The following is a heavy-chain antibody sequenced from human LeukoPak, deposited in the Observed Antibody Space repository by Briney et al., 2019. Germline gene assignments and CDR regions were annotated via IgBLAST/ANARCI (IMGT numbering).Heavy chain of an antibody. CDR2: IIPIFGTA. CDR3: ASVVPASRREFDY. J-gene: IGHJ4*02. Sequence: GSSVKVSCKASGGTFSSYAISWVRQAPGQGLEWMGGIIPIFGTANYAQKFQGRVTITADESTSTAYMELSSLRSEDPAVYYCASVVPASRREFDYWGQGTLVTVSS. D-gene: IGHD2-2*01. V-gene: IGHV1-69*01. CDR1: GGTFSSYA.